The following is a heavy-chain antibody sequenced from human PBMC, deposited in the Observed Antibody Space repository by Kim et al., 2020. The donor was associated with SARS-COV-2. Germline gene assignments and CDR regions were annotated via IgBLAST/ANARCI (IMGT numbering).Heavy chain of an antibody. Sequence: GGSLRLSCAASGFTFSSYGMYWVRQAPGKGLEWVAVIWYDGSNKYCADSVKGRFTISRDNSKNTLYLQMNSLRVEDTAVYYCVPNGVCSSTSCYLYFQHWGQGTLVTVSS. D-gene: IGHD2-2*01. CDR3: VPNGVCSSTSCYLYFQH. J-gene: IGHJ1*01. V-gene: IGHV3-33*01. CDR1: GFTFSSYG. CDR2: IWYDGSNK.